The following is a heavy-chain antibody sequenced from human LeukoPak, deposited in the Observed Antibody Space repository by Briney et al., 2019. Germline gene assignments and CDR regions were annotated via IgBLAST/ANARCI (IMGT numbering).Heavy chain of an antibody. CDR3: ARGESSGWSDY. D-gene: IGHD6-19*01. CDR1: GGFISSYY. V-gene: IGHV4-59*01. Sequence: SETLSLTCTVSGGFISSYYWSWIRQPPGKGLEWIGYIYYSGSTNYNPSLKSRVTISVDTSKNQFSLKLSSVTAADTAVYYCARGESSGWSDYWGQGTLVTVSS. J-gene: IGHJ4*02. CDR2: IYYSGST.